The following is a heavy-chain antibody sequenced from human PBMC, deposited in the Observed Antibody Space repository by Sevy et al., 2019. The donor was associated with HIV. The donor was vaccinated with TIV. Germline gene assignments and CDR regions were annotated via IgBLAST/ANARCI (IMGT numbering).Heavy chain of an antibody. CDR3: ARERWYGELGGWFDP. V-gene: IGHV3-72*01. D-gene: IGHD3-10*01. CDR2: SGNKANIYTT. Sequence: GGSLRLSCEASGFSFSDYNMDWVRQAPGRGLEWLGRSGNKANIYTTQYAASGKGRFSNSRDDLKNLLSLQMNSLNTEDTAGYYCARERWYGELGGWFDPWGQGTMVTVSS. J-gene: IGHJ5*01. CDR1: GFSFSDYN.